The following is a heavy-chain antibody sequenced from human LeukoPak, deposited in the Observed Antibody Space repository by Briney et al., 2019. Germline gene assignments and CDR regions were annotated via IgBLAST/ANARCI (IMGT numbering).Heavy chain of an antibody. CDR2: IIPIFGTA. Sequence: SVKVSCKASGGTFSSYAISWVRQAPGQGLEWMGGIIPIFGTANYAQKFQGRVTMTRDTSISTAYMELSRLRSDDTAVYYCARGDPEYSSGWWADYWGQGTLVTVSS. V-gene: IGHV1-69*05. D-gene: IGHD6-19*01. CDR3: ARGDPEYSSGWWADY. CDR1: GGTFSSYA. J-gene: IGHJ4*02.